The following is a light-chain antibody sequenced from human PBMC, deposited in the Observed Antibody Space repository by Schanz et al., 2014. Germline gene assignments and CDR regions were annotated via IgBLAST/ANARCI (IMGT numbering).Light chain of an antibody. CDR1: SSDVGGYNY. CDR3: CSYAGSYTFAV. CDR2: EAS. J-gene: IGLJ3*02. V-gene: IGLV2-8*01. Sequence: QSALTQPPSASGSPGQSVTISCTGTSSDVGGYNYVSWYQQHPGKAPKLMIYEASQRPSGVPDRFSGSKSGNTASLTISGLQAEDEADYYCCSYAGSYTFAVFGGGTKLTVL.